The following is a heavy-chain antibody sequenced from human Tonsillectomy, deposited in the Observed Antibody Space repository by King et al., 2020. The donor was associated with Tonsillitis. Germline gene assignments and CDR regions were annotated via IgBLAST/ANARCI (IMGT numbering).Heavy chain of an antibody. J-gene: IGHJ4*02. D-gene: IGHD6-19*01. V-gene: IGHV3-48*03. CDR3: AREFEPVGYSGGWLVY. CDR1: GVTFSSYK. CDR2: ISSSGSSGSTI. Sequence: VQLVESGGGLVQPGGSLRLSCAASGVTFSSYKMNWVRQAPGKGLEWVSYISSSGSSGSTIYYTDSVWGRFTISRENAQNSLYLQMNSLRAEETAVYYIAREFEPVGYSGGWLVYSGQGTLVTVSS.